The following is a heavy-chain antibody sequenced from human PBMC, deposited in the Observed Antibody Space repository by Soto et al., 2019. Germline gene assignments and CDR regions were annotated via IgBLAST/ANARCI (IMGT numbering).Heavy chain of an antibody. J-gene: IGHJ4*02. CDR3: ARHDSNGDLDF. D-gene: IGHD2-8*01. Sequence: PGESLKISCEASGYMFPIYHISWVRQMPGKGLEWVGKIDPSDSRTMYRPSSRARITISVDKSINTAYLEWGRLKASDTAMNYCARHDSNGDLDFWGQGTQVTVSS. V-gene: IGHV5-10-1*01. CDR1: GYMFPIYH. CDR2: IDPSDSRT.